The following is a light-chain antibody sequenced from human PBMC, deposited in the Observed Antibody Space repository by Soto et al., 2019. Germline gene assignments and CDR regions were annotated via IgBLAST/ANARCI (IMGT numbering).Light chain of an antibody. CDR2: GAS. CDR3: QQYGSSQYT. V-gene: IGKV3-20*01. J-gene: IGKJ2*01. Sequence: EIVLTQSPGILSLSPGERATVSCRASQSVRSSYLAWYQQKPGQAPRLLIYGASSRATGIPDRFSGSGSGTDFTLIISRLDPADFAVYYCQQYGSSQYTFGQGTKLEIK. CDR1: QSVRSSY.